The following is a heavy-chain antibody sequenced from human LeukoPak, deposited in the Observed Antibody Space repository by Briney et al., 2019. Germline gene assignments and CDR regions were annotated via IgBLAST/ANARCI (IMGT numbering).Heavy chain of an antibody. D-gene: IGHD4-17*01. CDR3: ARDRLTTVTTFHFDY. J-gene: IGHJ4*02. V-gene: IGHV3-33*01. CDR2: IWSDTTNK. Sequence: GGSLRLSCAASGFTSSSYAMHWVRQAPGKGLEWVAVIWSDTTNKYYADSGKGRFTISRDNSKNTLYLQMSSLRAEDTAMYYCARDRLTTVTTFHFDYWGQGTLVTVSS. CDR1: GFTSSSYA.